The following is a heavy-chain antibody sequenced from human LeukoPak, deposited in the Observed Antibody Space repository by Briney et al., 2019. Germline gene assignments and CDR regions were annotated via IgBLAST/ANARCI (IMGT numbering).Heavy chain of an antibody. J-gene: IGHJ5*02. V-gene: IGHV3-23*01. Sequence: GGSLRLSCAASGFTFSSYAMSWVRQAPGKGLERVSAISGSGGSTYYADSVKGRFTISRDNSKNTLYLQMNSLRAEDTAVYYCAKDPDSSGEGVGFDPWGQGTLVTVSS. CDR1: GFTFSSYA. CDR3: AKDPDSSGEGVGFDP. D-gene: IGHD6-19*01. CDR2: ISGSGGST.